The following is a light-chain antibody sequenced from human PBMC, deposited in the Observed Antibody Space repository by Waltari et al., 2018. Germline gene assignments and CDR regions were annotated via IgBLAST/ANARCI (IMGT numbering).Light chain of an antibody. J-gene: IGLJ2*01. CDR3: HSRETFSTRL. CDR1: RLRRFY. Sequence: SSDLTQDPSLSVALGQTVRLTCQGDRLRRFYASWYQQRPGQAPILVLYGPDNRPSGIPDRFSGSTSGNTASLTITVAQAEDEADYYCHSRETFSTRLFGGGTRLTV. V-gene: IGLV3-19*01. CDR2: GPD.